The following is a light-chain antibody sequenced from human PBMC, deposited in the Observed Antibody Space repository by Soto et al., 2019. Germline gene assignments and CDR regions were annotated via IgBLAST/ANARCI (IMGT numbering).Light chain of an antibody. CDR2: DVN. J-gene: IGLJ2*01. V-gene: IGLV2-14*03. CDR3: SSYTTSTTRV. Sequence: QSVLTQPASVSGSPGQSITISCAGTSSDVGVYDFVSWYQQHPGKAPKLLIYDVNNRPAGISTRFSGSKSGNTASLTISGLQAEDESDYYCSSYTTSTTRVFGGGTKLTVL. CDR1: SSDVGVYDF.